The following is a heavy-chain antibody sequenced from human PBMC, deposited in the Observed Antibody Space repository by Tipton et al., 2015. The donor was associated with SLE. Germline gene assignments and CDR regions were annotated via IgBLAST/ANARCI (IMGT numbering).Heavy chain of an antibody. V-gene: IGHV4-61*09. J-gene: IGHJ3*02. D-gene: IGHD3-22*01. CDR1: GGSISSGSYY. CDR2: IYTSGST. CDR3: ARDGADSSGYYAPGI. Sequence: TLSLTCTVSGGSISSGSYYWSWIRQPAGKGLERIGYIYTSGSTNYNPSLKSRVTISVDTSKNQFSLKLSSVTAADTAVYYCARDGADSSGYYAPGIWGQGTMVTVSS.